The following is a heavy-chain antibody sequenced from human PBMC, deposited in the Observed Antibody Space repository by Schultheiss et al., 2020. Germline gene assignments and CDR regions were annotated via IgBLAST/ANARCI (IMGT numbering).Heavy chain of an antibody. CDR3: ARQYSSGWPYYYYGMDV. D-gene: IGHD6-19*01. CDR2: IYWDDDK. Sequence: SGPTLVKPTQTLTLTCTFSGFSLSTSGVGVGWIRQPPGKALEWLALIYWDDDKRYSPSLKSRLTITKDTSKNQVVLTMTNMDPVDTATYYCARQYSSGWPYYYYGMDVWGQGTLVNVYS. CDR1: GFSLSTSGVG. J-gene: IGHJ6*02. V-gene: IGHV2-5*02.